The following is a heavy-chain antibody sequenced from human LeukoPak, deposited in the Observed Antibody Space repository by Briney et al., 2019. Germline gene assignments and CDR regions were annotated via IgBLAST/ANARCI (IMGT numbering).Heavy chain of an antibody. V-gene: IGHV1-2*02. Sequence: ASVKVSCKASGYTFIDYYMHWVRQAPGQGLEWMGWINPKSGGTNYAQKFEGRVTMTRDTSISTVYMELSRLTSDDTAVYHCARGGREFLSKARPEYWGQGTLVTVSS. D-gene: IGHD3-10*01. CDR2: INPKSGGT. CDR1: GYTFIDYY. J-gene: IGHJ4*02. CDR3: ARGGREFLSKARPEY.